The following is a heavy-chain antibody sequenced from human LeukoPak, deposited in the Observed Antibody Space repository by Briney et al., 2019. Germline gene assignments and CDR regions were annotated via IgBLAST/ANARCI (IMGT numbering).Heavy chain of an antibody. CDR1: GFTFDDYA. D-gene: IGHD4-11*01. J-gene: IGHJ5*02. CDR2: ISWNSGSI. V-gene: IGHV3-9*01. Sequence: PGGSLRLSCAASGFTFDDYAMHWVRQAPGKGLEWVSGISWNSGSIGYADSVKGRFTISRDNAKNSLYLQMNSLRAEDTAIYYCAKDQQSISYSPWGQGTLVTVSS. CDR3: AKDQQSISYSP.